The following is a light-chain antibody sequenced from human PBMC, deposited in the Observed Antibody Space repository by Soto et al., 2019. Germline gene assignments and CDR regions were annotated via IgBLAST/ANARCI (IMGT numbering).Light chain of an antibody. CDR3: PNYNSAPWT. CDR2: AAS. V-gene: IGKV1-27*01. Sequence: DIQMTQSPSSLSASVGDRVTITCRASQGMSKSLAWYQQKPVKVPKLLSYAASTLQSGVPSRFSGSGSGTDVTLTISSLQPEDVATYYWPNYNSAPWTCGQGPKVEIK. J-gene: IGKJ1*01. CDR1: QGMSKS.